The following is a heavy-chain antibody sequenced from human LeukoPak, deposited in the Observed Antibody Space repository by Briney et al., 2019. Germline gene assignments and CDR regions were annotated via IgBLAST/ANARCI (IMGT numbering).Heavy chain of an antibody. V-gene: IGHV4-39*01. CDR1: GGSNSSSSYY. D-gene: IGHD5-12*01. J-gene: IGHJ4*02. CDR3: ARRESSGYSGYDW. Sequence: SQTLFLTCTVSGGSNSSSSYYWGWIRQPPGKGLEWIGSIYYSGSTYYNPSLKSRVTISVDTSKNQFSLKLSSVTAADTAVYYCARRESSGYSGYDWWGPGTLVTVSS. CDR2: IYYSGST.